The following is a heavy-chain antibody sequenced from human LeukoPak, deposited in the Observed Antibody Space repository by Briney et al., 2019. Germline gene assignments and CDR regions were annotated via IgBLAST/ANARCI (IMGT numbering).Heavy chain of an antibody. V-gene: IGHV3-23*01. Sequence: GGSLRLSCAASGFTFSGFAMTWVRQAPGKGLEWVSSIGSDYKTHYSESVKGRFAISRDNSKSTLFLQMNSLRAEDTALYYCAKDIHYNFDYWGQGTLVTVSS. D-gene: IGHD5-24*01. J-gene: IGHJ4*02. CDR3: AKDIHYNFDY. CDR1: GFTFSGFA. CDR2: IGSDYKT.